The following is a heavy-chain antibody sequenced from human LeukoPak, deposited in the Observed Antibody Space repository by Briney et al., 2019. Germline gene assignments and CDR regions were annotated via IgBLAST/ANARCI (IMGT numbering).Heavy chain of an antibody. Sequence: SETLSLTCSVSGDSISNGHYYWGWIRQPPGKGLEWLATISSRGGTFYNPSLKSRVTISVDTSKNQISLNLSSVTASDTSLYYCARLNPLEHLFSFYFDSWGQGILATVSS. V-gene: IGHV4-39*01. D-gene: IGHD3-3*01. CDR3: ARLNPLEHLFSFYFDS. J-gene: IGHJ4*02. CDR2: ISSRGGT. CDR1: GDSISNGHYY.